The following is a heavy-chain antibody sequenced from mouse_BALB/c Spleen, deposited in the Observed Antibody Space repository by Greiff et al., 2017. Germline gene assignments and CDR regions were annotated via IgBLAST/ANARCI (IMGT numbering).Heavy chain of an antibody. CDR3: AKDSSGYEDYYAMDY. D-gene: IGHD3-1*01. J-gene: IGHJ4*01. CDR1: GFSLTSYG. Sequence: VQLVESGPGLVAPSQSLSITCTVSGFSLTSYGVHWVRQPPGKGLEWLGVIWAGGSTNYNSALMSRLSISKDNSKSQVFLKMNSLQTDDTAMYYCAKDSSGYEDYYAMDYWGQGTSVTVSS. V-gene: IGHV2-9*02. CDR2: IWAGGST.